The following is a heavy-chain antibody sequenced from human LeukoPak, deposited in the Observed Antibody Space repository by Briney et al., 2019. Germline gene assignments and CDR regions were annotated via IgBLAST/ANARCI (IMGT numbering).Heavy chain of an antibody. CDR3: ARAIAEHFDY. CDR2: INHSGST. J-gene: IGHJ4*02. Sequence: PSETLSLTCAVYGGSFSGYYWSWIRQPPGKGLEWIGEINHSGSTNYNPSLKSRVTISVDTSKNQFSLKLSSVTAADTAVYYCARAIAEHFDYWGQGTLVTVSS. D-gene: IGHD6-13*01. V-gene: IGHV4-34*01. CDR1: GGSFSGYY.